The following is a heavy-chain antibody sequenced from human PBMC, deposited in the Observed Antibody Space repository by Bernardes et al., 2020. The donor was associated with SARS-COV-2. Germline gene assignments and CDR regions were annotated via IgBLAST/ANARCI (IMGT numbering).Heavy chain of an antibody. CDR1: TYTFSNYG. CDR3: ARGVNGHDAFDI. J-gene: IGHJ3*02. D-gene: IGHD1-1*01. CDR2: ISGYNGNT. Sequence: ASVKVSCKASTYTFSNYGVTWVRQAPGQGLEWMGWISGYNGNTNYAQKLQGRVTITTDTSTTTAYMELRSLRSDDTAVYYCARGVNGHDAFDIWGQGTMVTVSS. V-gene: IGHV1-18*01.